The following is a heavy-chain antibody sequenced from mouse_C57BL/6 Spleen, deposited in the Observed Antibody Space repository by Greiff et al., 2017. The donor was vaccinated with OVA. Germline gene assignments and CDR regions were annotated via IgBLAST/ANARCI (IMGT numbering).Heavy chain of an antibody. D-gene: IGHD2-12*01. CDR1: GFTFSNYW. V-gene: IGHV6-3*01. CDR2: IRLKSDNYAT. Sequence: EVKLMESGGGLVQPGGSMKLSCVASGFTFSNYWMNWVRQSPEKGLEWVAQIRLKSDNYATHYAESVKGRLTISRDDSKSSVYLQMNNLRAEDTGIYYCTYDSFHWYFDVWGTGTTVTVSS. CDR3: TYDSFHWYFDV. J-gene: IGHJ1*03.